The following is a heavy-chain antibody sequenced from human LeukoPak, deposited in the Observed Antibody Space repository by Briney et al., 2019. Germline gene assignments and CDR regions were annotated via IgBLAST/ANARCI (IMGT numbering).Heavy chain of an antibody. CDR1: AVSITSYY. V-gene: IGHV4-4*07. CDR2: IYTTGRT. CDR3: SRVGYIGSSWLFVY. Sequence: TSETLSLNCTVYAVSITSYYWGWVRQPAGQGLEWIGRIYTTGRTYHHPPLNSRITMSVGSSKNHFSRNLSPVTAADTGFYFCSRVGYIGSSWLFVYWGQGALVIVSS. D-gene: IGHD1-26*01. J-gene: IGHJ4*02.